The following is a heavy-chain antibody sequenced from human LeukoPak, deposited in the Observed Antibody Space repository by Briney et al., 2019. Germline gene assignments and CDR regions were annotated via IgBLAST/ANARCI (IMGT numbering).Heavy chain of an antibody. J-gene: IGHJ6*02. D-gene: IGHD2-2*03. CDR1: GFTFSSYG. Sequence: PGGSLRLSCAASGFTFSSYGMHWVRQVPGKGLEWVAVIWYDGSNKYYADSVKGRFTISRDNSKKTLYLQMNSLRVEDTAVYYCAKDRAPGYCSRTSCSPNYGMDVWGQGTTVTVSS. CDR2: IWYDGSNK. V-gene: IGHV3-30*02. CDR3: AKDRAPGYCSRTSCSPNYGMDV.